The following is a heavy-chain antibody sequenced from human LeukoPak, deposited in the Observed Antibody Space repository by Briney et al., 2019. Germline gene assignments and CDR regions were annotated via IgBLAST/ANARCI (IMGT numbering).Heavy chain of an antibody. CDR2: ISAYDGNT. V-gene: IGHV1-18*01. J-gene: IGHJ4*02. D-gene: IGHD5-12*01. CDR3: ARDVFPGYSGYDDSYYFDY. Sequence: GASVKVSCKASGYTFTSYGISWVRPAPGQGLEWMGWISAYDGNTNYAQKLQGRVTMTTDTSTSTAYMELRSLRSDDTAVYYCARDVFPGYSGYDDSYYFDYWGQGTLVTVSS. CDR1: GYTFTSYG.